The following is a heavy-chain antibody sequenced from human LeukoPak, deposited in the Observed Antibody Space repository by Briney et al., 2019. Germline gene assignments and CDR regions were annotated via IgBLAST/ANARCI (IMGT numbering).Heavy chain of an antibody. CDR1: GATFSSYA. CDR3: ARRIVGATIDY. D-gene: IGHD1-26*01. CDR2: IIPIFGTA. Sequence: GASVKVSCKASGATFSSYAISWVRQAPGQGLEWMRGIIPIFGTANYAQKFQGRVTITADESTSTAYMELSSLRSEDTAVYYCARRIVGATIDYWGQGTLVTVSS. J-gene: IGHJ4*02. V-gene: IGHV1-69*13.